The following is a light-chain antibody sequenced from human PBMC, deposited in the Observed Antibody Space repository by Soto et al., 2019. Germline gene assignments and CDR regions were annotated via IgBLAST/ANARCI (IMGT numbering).Light chain of an antibody. CDR1: QGISSY. CDR2: AAS. J-gene: IGKJ3*01. V-gene: IGKV1-9*01. Sequence: DIQLTQSPSFLSASVGDRVTITCRASQGISSYLAWYQQKPGKAPKLLIYAASTLQSGVPSRFSGSGSGTEFSLTISSLQHEDVATYYCQQLNSYPLTFGPGTKVDIK. CDR3: QQLNSYPLT.